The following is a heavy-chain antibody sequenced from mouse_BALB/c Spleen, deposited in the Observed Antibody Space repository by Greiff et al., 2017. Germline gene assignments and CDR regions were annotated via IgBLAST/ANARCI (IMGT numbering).Heavy chain of an antibody. CDR2: IDPANGNT. D-gene: IGHD2-2*01. V-gene: IGHV14-3*02. CDR1: GFNIKDTY. J-gene: IGHJ3*01. Sequence: VQLKQSGAELVKPGASVKLSCTASGFNIKDTYMHWVKQRPEQGLEWIGRIDPANGNTKYDPKFQGKATITADTSSNTAYLQLSSLTSEDTAVYYCASIYYGYGWFAYWGQGTLVTVSA. CDR3: ASIYYGYGWFAY.